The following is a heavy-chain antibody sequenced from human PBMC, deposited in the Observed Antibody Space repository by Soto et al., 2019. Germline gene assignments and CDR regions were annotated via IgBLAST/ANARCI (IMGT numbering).Heavy chain of an antibody. Sequence: VQLVESGGGVVQPGRSLRLSCAASGFTFSSYGMHWVRQAPGKGLEWVAVISYDGSNKYYADSVKGRFTISRDNSKNTLYLQMNSLRAEDTAVYYCAKDVGGDGFDDYWGQGTLVTVSS. D-gene: IGHD2-21*01. J-gene: IGHJ4*02. CDR3: AKDVGGDGFDDY. CDR1: GFTFSSYG. V-gene: IGHV3-30*18. CDR2: ISYDGSNK.